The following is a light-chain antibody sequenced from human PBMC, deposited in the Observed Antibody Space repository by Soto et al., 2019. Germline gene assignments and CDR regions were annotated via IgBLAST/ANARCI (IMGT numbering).Light chain of an antibody. J-gene: IGKJ1*01. CDR1: QSVRSN. V-gene: IGKV3-15*01. Sequence: EVVMTQSPATLSVSPGERATLSCRASQSVRSNLAWYQQKPGQPPRLLIYAASTRVTTIPARFSGSEFGTEFTLTISSLQSEDLAVYYCQQYNSWPPTFGQGTKVEIK. CDR3: QQYNSWPPT. CDR2: AAS.